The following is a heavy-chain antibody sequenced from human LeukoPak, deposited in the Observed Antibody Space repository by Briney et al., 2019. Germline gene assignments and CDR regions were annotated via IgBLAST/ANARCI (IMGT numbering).Heavy chain of an antibody. D-gene: IGHD2-15*01. CDR2: IYNSGST. Sequence: KPSETLSLTCSVSGVSISDYYWTWIRQPPGKGLEWIGYIYNSGSTNYNPSLKSQVTISVDTPKNQFSLKLSSVTAADTAVYYCARDRYCSGGRCYSGRFDPWGQGTLVTVSS. CDR1: GVSISDYY. CDR3: ARDRYCSGGRCYSGRFDP. V-gene: IGHV4-59*01. J-gene: IGHJ5*02.